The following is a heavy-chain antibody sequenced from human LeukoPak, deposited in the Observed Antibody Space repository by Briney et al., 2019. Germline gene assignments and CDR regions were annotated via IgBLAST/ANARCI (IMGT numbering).Heavy chain of an antibody. V-gene: IGHV4-31*03. CDR3: ARGVTYYYDSSGYDY. CDR2: IYYSGST. Sequence: SETLSLTCTVSGGSISSGGYYWSWIRQHPGKGLEWIGYIYYSGSTYYNPSLKSRVTISVDTSKNQFSLKLSSVTAADTAVYYCARGVTYYYDSSGYDYWGQGTLVTVSS. D-gene: IGHD3-22*01. J-gene: IGHJ4*02. CDR1: GGSISSGGYY.